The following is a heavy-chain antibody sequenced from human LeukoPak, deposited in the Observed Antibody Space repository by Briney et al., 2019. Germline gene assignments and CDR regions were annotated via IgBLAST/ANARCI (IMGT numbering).Heavy chain of an antibody. V-gene: IGHV3-7*01. CDR1: GFTFNTYW. CDR3: AREDHSKYQY. CDR2: IKQDGSDT. D-gene: IGHD4-11*01. Sequence: AGGSLRLSCVASGFTFNTYWMSWVRQTPEKGLEWVASIKQDGSDTYYMDSMKGRFTISKDNARNFLYLQMNGLRAEDTALYYCAREDHSKYQYWGQGTLVTVSS. J-gene: IGHJ4*02.